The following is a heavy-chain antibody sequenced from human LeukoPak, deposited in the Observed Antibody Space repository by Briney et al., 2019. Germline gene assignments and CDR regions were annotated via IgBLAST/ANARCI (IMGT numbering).Heavy chain of an antibody. CDR2: INYRGSN. J-gene: IGHJ4*02. D-gene: IGHD3-22*01. Sequence: PSETLSLTCTVSGGSFSSSSYYWGWIRQPPGKGLEWVGSINYRGSNYHNSSLKSRVTMSVDTSKNQFSLKLSSVTAADTAVYYCARSILRYYFDSSGYYPYYFDYWGQGMLVTVSS. CDR3: ARSILRYYFDSSGYYPYYFDY. V-gene: IGHV4-39*07. CDR1: GGSFSSSSYY.